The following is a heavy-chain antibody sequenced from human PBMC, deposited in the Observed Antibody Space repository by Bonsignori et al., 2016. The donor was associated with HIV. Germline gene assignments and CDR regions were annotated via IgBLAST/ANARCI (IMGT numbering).Heavy chain of an antibody. CDR3: AKDRHTAMVLFDY. Sequence: WIRQPPGKGLEWVSAISGSGGSTYYADSVKGRFTISRDNSKNTLYLQMNSLRAEDTAVYYCAKDRHTAMVLFDYWGQGTLVTVSS. J-gene: IGHJ4*02. CDR2: ISGSGGST. D-gene: IGHD5-18*01. V-gene: IGHV3-23*01.